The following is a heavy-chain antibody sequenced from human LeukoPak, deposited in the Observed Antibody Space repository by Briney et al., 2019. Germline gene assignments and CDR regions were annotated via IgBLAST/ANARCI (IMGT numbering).Heavy chain of an antibody. V-gene: IGHV1-2*02. Sequence: GASVKVSCKASGYTFTGYYMHLVRQAPGQGLEWMGWINPNSGGTNYAQKFQGRVTMTRDTSISTAYMELSRLRSDDTAVYYCASCIAVAGTDDAFDIWGQGTMVTVPS. J-gene: IGHJ3*02. CDR2: INPNSGGT. CDR1: GYTFTGYY. CDR3: ASCIAVAGTDDAFDI. D-gene: IGHD6-19*01.